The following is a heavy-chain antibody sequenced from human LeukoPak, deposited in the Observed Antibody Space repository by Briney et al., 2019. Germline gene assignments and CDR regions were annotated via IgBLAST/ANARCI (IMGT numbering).Heavy chain of an antibody. CDR1: GGSISSYY. CDR2: IYYSGST. V-gene: IGHV4-59*01. J-gene: IGHJ5*02. D-gene: IGHD3-16*01. CDR3: ARRSGGYNWSDP. Sequence: SETLSLTCTVSGGSISSYYWSWIRQPPGKGLEWIGYIYYSGSTNYSPSLKSRVTISVDTSKNQFSLKLSSVTAADTAVYYCARRSGGYNWSDPWGQGTLVTVSS.